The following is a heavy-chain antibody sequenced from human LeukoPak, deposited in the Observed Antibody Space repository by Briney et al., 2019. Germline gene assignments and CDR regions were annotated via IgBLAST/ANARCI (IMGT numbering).Heavy chain of an antibody. V-gene: IGHV3-7*01. CDR2: IKQDGHER. D-gene: IGHD1-1*01. Sequence: PGGSLRLSCAASGFNFGDYWMHWVRQAPGKALEWVANIKQDGHERYYVDSVKGRFTISRDNAQNSLYLQMNSLRAEDTAVYYCAGSAGRPFAYWGQGVLVTVSS. J-gene: IGHJ4*02. CDR3: AGSAGRPFAY. CDR1: GFNFGDYW.